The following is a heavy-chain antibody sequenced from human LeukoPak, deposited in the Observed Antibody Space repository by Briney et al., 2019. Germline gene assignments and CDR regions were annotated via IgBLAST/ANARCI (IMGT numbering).Heavy chain of an antibody. CDR2: IRYDGNNK. Sequence: GGSLRLSCAASGFPFSDYVMHWVRQAPGKGLEWVAVIRYDGNNKYYADSVKGRFTISRDNSKNMLYLQMNSLGTEDTAVYYCAKDRWGAVASFDYWGQGTLVTVSS. CDR3: AKDRWGAVASFDY. V-gene: IGHV3-30*02. CDR1: GFPFSDYV. D-gene: IGHD6-19*01. J-gene: IGHJ4*02.